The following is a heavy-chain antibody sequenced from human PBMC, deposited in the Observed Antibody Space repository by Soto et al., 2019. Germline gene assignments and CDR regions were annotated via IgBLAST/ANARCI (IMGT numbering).Heavy chain of an antibody. J-gene: IGHJ3*02. CDR3: ASDGVRGYSYGYAFDI. CDR2: INWNGGST. D-gene: IGHD5-18*01. Sequence: GGSLRLSCAASGFTFGDYGMSWVRQAPGKGLEWVSGINWNGGSTGYADSVKGRFTISRDTAKNSLYLQMNSLRAEDTALYYCASDGVRGYSYGYAFDIWGQGTMVTVSS. CDR1: GFTFGDYG. V-gene: IGHV3-20*04.